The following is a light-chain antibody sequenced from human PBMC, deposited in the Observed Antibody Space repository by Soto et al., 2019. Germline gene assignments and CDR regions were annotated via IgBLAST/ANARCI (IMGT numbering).Light chain of an antibody. V-gene: IGLV2-14*01. CDR2: EVS. Sequence: QSALTQPASVSGSPGQSIAISCTGTGSDVGGYKFVSWYQQHPGKAPKLMIYEVSNRPSGVSNRFSGSKSGTTASLTISGLQTDDEADYYCASYTGRNAWLFGGGTKVTVL. CDR1: GSDVGGYKF. CDR3: ASYTGRNAWL. J-gene: IGLJ2*01.